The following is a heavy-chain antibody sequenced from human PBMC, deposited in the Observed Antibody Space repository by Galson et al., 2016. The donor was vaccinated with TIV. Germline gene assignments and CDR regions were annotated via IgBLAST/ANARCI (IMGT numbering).Heavy chain of an antibody. CDR3: ARKAGYYYYAMDV. V-gene: IGHV4-30-4*01. Sequence: TLSLTCTVSGAPIRDGDSFWSWIRQSPGKGLEWIGYIYYSGRTFYNPSLKSRITISVETSKNQFSVKLTSVTAADTAVYYCARKAGYYYYAMDVWGQGTTVTVSS. J-gene: IGHJ6*02. CDR2: IYYSGRT. CDR1: GAPIRDGDSF.